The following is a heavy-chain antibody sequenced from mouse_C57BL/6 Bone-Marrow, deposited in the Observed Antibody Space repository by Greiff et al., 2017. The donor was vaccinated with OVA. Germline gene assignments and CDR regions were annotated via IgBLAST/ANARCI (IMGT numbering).Heavy chain of an antibody. Sequence: EVQLQQSGPELVKPGASVKISCKASGYTFTDYYMNWVKQSHGKSLEWIGDINPNNGGTSYNQKFKGKATLTVDKSSSTAYMELRSLTSEDSAVYYCAREGGDYDGYYAMDYWGQGTSVTVSS. D-gene: IGHD2-4*01. J-gene: IGHJ4*01. CDR3: AREGGDYDGYYAMDY. CDR2: INPNNGGT. V-gene: IGHV1-26*01. CDR1: GYTFTDYY.